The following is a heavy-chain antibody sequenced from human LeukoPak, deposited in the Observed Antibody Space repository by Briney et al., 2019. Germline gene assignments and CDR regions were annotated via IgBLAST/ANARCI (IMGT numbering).Heavy chain of an antibody. V-gene: IGHV1-46*01. D-gene: IGHD1-26*01. J-gene: IGHJ3*02. CDR3: ARGGIVGGTPGGSFEI. CDR1: GGTFSSYA. CDR2: INPSSGGT. Sequence: ASVKVSCKASGGTFSSYAISWVRQAPGQGLEWMGVINPSSGGTRFAQKFQDRVTVTRDTSTSTVYMELSSLRSEDTAIYYCARGGIVGGTPGGSFEIWGHGTMVTVSS.